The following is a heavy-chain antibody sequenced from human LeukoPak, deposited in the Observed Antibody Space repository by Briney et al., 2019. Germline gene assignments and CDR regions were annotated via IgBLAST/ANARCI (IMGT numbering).Heavy chain of an antibody. CDR1: GGSISSYY. V-gene: IGHV4-59*01. J-gene: IGHJ4*02. CDR2: IYYSGST. Sequence: PSETLSLTCTVSGGSISSYYWSWTRQPPGKGLEWIGYIYYSGSTNYNPSLKSRVTISVDTSKNQFSLKLSSVTAADTAVYYCARDVPLDYWGQGTLVTVSS. CDR3: ARDVPLDY.